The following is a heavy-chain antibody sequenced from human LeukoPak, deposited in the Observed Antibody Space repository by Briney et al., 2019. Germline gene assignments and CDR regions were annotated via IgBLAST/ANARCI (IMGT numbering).Heavy chain of an antibody. Sequence: SETLSLTCTVSGGFISSYYWSWIRQPPGKGLEWIGYIYYSGSTNYNPSLKSRVTISVDTSKNQFSLKLSSVTAADTAVYYCARENPPYGSADYWGQGTLVTVSS. CDR1: GGFISSYY. J-gene: IGHJ4*02. D-gene: IGHD3-10*01. CDR3: ARENPPYGSADY. V-gene: IGHV4-59*01. CDR2: IYYSGST.